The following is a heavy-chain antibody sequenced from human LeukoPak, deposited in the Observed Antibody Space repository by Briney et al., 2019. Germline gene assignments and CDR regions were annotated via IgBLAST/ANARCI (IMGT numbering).Heavy chain of an antibody. CDR1: GFTFSSYA. Sequence: GRSLRLSCAASGFTFSSYAMSWVRQAPGKGLEWVSAISGSGGSTYYADSVKGRFTISRDNSKNTLYLQMNSLRAEDTAVYYCAKHPLAAVAGQFDYWGQGTLVTVSS. D-gene: IGHD6-19*01. J-gene: IGHJ4*02. CDR2: ISGSGGST. CDR3: AKHPLAAVAGQFDY. V-gene: IGHV3-23*01.